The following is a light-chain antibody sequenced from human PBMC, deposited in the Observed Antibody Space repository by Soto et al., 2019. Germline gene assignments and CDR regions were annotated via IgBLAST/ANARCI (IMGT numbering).Light chain of an antibody. V-gene: IGKV1-8*01. CDR1: QAITIY. CDR2: AAS. CDR3: QQHYSSPIT. Sequence: VCITFRASQAITIYLVWYQQKPGEAPKLLIYAASTLHGGVPSRFSGSGSGTDFALTITSLQAEDFVTYYCQQHYSSPITFGEGPKVDNK. J-gene: IGKJ4*01.